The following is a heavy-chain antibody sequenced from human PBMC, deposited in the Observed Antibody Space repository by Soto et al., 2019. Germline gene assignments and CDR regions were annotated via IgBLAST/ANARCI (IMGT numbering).Heavy chain of an antibody. CDR2: IWYDGSNK. Sequence: QVQLVESGGGVVQPGRSLRLSCAASGFTFSSYGMHWVRQAPGKGLEWVAVIWYDGSNKYYADSVKGRFTISRDNSKNTLYRQMNSLRAEDTAVYYCARDEEGDSSGYYPTPFDYWGQGTLVTVSS. CDR3: ARDEEGDSSGYYPTPFDY. D-gene: IGHD3-22*01. J-gene: IGHJ4*02. CDR1: GFTFSSYG. V-gene: IGHV3-33*01.